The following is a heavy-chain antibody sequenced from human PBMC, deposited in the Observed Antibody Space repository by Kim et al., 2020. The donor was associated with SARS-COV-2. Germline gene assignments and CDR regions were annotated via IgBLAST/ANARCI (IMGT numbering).Heavy chain of an antibody. V-gene: IGHV3-23*01. D-gene: IGHD2-2*01. Sequence: GGSLRLSCAASGFTFSSYAMSWVRQAPGKGLEWVSAISGSGGSTYYADSVKGRFTISRDNSKNTLYLQMNSLRAEDTAAYYCAKDDPDIVVVPAARPRDYYYGMDVWGQGTTVTVSS. CDR3: AKDDPDIVVVPAARPRDYYYGMDV. CDR2: ISGSGGST. J-gene: IGHJ6*02. CDR1: GFTFSSYA.